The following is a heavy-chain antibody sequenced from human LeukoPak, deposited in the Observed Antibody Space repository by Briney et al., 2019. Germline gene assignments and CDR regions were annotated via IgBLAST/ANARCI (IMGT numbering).Heavy chain of an antibody. CDR1: GGSINGYY. CDR3: ARRRLGDAFDV. V-gene: IGHV4-59*08. D-gene: IGHD3-16*01. J-gene: IGHJ3*01. Sequence: PSETLSLTCTVSGGSINGYYWTWIRQPPGKGLEWIGYIYYSGNTNYNPSLKSRVSLSVHTSKNQFSLRLSSVTAADMAIYYCARRRLGDAFDVWGQGTMVAVSS. CDR2: IYYSGNT.